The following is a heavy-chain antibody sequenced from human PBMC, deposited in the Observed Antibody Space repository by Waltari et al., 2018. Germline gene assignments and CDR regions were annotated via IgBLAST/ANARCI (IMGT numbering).Heavy chain of an antibody. J-gene: IGHJ4*02. Sequence: DVRLLESGGGLVRPGGSLRLSCAASGLTVSSTHLSWVRQAPGQGLGWVSVLYPARSTYHADSVLGRFTISRDVSQNTLYLQMNNLRPEDTAVYYCATARDEFTASIVFDHWGQGALVSVSS. CDR2: LYPARST. D-gene: IGHD2-15*01. V-gene: IGHV3-66*02. CDR3: ATARDEFTASIVFDH. CDR1: GLTVSSTH.